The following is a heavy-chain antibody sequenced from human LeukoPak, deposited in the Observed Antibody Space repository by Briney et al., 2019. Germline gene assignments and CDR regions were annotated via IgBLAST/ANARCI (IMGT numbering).Heavy chain of an antibody. CDR3: ARGPGSSGGAYVGDY. CDR1: GFTFSSYW. J-gene: IGHJ4*01. V-gene: IGHV3-7*01. D-gene: IGHD3-22*01. Sequence: GGSLRLSCAASGFTFSSYWMSWVRQAPGKGLEWVANIKQDGSEKYYVDSVKGRFTISRDNAKSTLYLQMNSLRVEDTAVYYCARGPGSSGGAYVGDYWGHGTLVTVSS. CDR2: IKQDGSEK.